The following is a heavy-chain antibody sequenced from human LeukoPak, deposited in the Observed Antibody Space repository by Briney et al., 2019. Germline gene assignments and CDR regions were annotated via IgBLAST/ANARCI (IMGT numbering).Heavy chain of an antibody. CDR3: ARDLWDH. Sequence: GGSLRLSCSASGFTFSTCAMHWVRQAPGKGLEYVSGTSSNGGSTYYADSLRGRFTVSRDNAKNSLYLQMNRLRAEDTAMYYCARDLWDHWGQGTLVTVSS. V-gene: IGHV3-64*04. CDR2: TSSNGGST. CDR1: GFTFSTCA. J-gene: IGHJ4*02.